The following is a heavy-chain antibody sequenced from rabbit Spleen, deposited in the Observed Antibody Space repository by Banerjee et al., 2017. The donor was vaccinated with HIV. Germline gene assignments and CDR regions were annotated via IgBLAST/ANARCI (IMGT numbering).Heavy chain of an antibody. J-gene: IGHJ6*01. CDR1: GVSFSSNHY. CDR2: IDAGSSGFT. Sequence: QEQLEESGGGLVKPGASLTLTCTASGVSFSSNHYMCWVRQAPGKGLEWIACIDAGSSGFTYFASWAKGRFTCSKTSSTTVTLQMTSLTVADTATYFCARDTGSSFSSYGMDLWGPGTLVTVS. V-gene: IGHV1S45*01. CDR3: ARDTGSSFSSYGMDL. D-gene: IGHD8-1*01.